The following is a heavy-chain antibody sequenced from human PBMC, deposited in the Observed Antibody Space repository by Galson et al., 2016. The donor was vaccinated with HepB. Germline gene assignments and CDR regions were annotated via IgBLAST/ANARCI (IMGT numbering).Heavy chain of an antibody. CDR1: GYTFTSYA. CDR2: INAGNGNT. J-gene: IGHJ4*02. D-gene: IGHD3-16*01. Sequence: VKVSCKASGYTFTSYAMYWVRQAPGQRLEWMGWINAGNGNTKYSQKFQGRVTITRDTSASTAYMELSSLRSEDTAVYYCARSRIMITLGGVALGYWGQGTLVTVSS. CDR3: ARSRIMITLGGVALGY. V-gene: IGHV1-3*01.